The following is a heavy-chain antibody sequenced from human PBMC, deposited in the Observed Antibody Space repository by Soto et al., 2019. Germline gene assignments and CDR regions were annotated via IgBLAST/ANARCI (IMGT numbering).Heavy chain of an antibody. CDR3: ARQVEDGYSYGYGY. V-gene: IGHV5-51*01. CDR2: IYPGDSYT. Sequence: EFLKISCKGAGYSFTSHWIGWVGQTPGRGLEWMGSIYPGDSYTRYSPSFQGQVTISADQSITTAYLLWSSLKAADTAIYYCARQVEDGYSYGYGYWGQGTLVTVS. CDR1: GYSFTSHW. D-gene: IGHD5-18*01. J-gene: IGHJ4*02.